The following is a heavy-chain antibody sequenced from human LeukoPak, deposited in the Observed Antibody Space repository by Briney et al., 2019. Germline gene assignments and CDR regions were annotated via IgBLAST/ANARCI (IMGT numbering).Heavy chain of an antibody. D-gene: IGHD2-15*01. V-gene: IGHV5-51*01. CDR3: ARLSGRVVCSAGSCYIDS. CDR2: IYPGDSDT. Sequence: GESLKISCKGSGYRFTSDWIGWVRQMPGKGLEWMGIIYPGDSDTRYSPSFQGQVTISADKSVNTAYLQWSSLKASDTAMYYCARLSGRVVCSAGSCYIDSWGQGTLVTVFS. J-gene: IGHJ4*02. CDR1: GYRFTSDW.